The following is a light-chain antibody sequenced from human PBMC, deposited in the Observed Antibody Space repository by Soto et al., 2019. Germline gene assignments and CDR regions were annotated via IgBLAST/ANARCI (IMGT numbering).Light chain of an antibody. J-gene: IGKJ1*01. V-gene: IGKV1-5*03. Sequence: IPVTQSPSTLSTSVVDTVTITFRASQSISGLLAWYQQKPGQAPKLLIYKASTLQSGVPSRFSGSGSETEFTLTISSLQPDDFATYYCQQYNSFWTFGQGTKVDIK. CDR3: QQYNSFWT. CDR2: KAS. CDR1: QSISGL.